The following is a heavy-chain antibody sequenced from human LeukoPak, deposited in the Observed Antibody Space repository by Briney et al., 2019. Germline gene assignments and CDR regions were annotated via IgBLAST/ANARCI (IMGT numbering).Heavy chain of an antibody. CDR3: ARQTGSGLFILP. Sequence: SETLSLTCTVSGGSISSNTYYWGWIRQPPGKGLEWIGSIYYTGNTYYNASLKSQVSISIDTSKNQFSLKLTSVTAADTAVYYCARQTGSGLFILPGGQGTLVTVSS. CDR2: IYYTGNT. CDR1: GGSISSNTYY. V-gene: IGHV4-39*01. D-gene: IGHD3/OR15-3a*01. J-gene: IGHJ4*02.